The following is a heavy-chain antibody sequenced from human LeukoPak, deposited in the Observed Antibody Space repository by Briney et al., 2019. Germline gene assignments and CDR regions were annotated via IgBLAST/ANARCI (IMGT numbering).Heavy chain of an antibody. CDR2: INAGNGNT. CDR3: ARATRGYYGSLGQYCFDY. V-gene: IGHV1-3*01. CDR1: GYTFTNYA. Sequence: ASVKVSCKASGYTFTNYAMHLVRQAPGQRLGWMGWINAGNGNTKYSQKFQGRVSITRDTSASTADMELSSLRSKDTAVYYCARATRGYYGSLGQYCFDYWGQGTLVTVSS. D-gene: IGHD3-10*01. J-gene: IGHJ4*02.